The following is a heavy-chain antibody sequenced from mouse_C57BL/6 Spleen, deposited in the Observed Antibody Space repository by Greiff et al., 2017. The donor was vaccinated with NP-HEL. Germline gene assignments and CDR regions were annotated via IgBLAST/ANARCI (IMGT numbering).Heavy chain of an antibody. CDR3: AREGQIYYYGSSYSDFDY. Sequence: QVQLQQSGAELVKPGASVKISCKASGYAFSSYWMNWVKQRPGKGLEWIGQIYPGDGDTNYNGKFKGKATLTADKSSSTAYMQLSSLTSEDSAVYCCAREGQIYYYGSSYSDFDYWGQGTTLTVSS. J-gene: IGHJ2*01. CDR1: GYAFSSYW. CDR2: IYPGDGDT. V-gene: IGHV1-80*01. D-gene: IGHD1-1*01.